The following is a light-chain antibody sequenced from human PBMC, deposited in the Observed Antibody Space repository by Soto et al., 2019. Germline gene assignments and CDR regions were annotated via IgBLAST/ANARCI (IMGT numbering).Light chain of an antibody. Sequence: EIVMTQSPVTLSVSPGERATLSCRASQSVSNNLAWYQQKPGQAPRLLIFSASSRATGSPARFSGSGSGTDFTLPISSLQSEDFAIYFWQQYNNWPRTFGQGTKVEMK. CDR2: SAS. V-gene: IGKV3D-15*01. CDR1: QSVSNN. J-gene: IGKJ1*01. CDR3: QQYNNWPRT.